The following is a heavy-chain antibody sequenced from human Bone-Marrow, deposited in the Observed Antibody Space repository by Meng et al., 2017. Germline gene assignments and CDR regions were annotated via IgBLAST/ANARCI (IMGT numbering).Heavy chain of an antibody. D-gene: IGHD2-2*01. J-gene: IGHJ4*02. CDR2: INHSGST. CDR1: GGSFSGYY. CDR3: ARDCSSSSCSLDY. Sequence: VQLQQWCAGMLKPSETLSLPCAVYGGSFSGYYWSWIRQPPGKGLEWIGEINHSGSTNYNPSLKSRVTMSVDTSKNQFSLKLSSVTAADTAVYYCARDCSSSSCSLDYWGQGTLVTVSS. V-gene: IGHV4-34*01.